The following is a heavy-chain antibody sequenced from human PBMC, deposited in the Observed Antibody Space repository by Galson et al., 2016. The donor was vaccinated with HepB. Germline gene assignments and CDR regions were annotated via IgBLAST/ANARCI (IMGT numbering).Heavy chain of an antibody. D-gene: IGHD3-10*01. CDR3: SREPILRGVIFGGGGMDV. CDR1: GGSISSRDYY. Sequence: TLSLTCTVSGGSISSRDYYWSWIRQPPGKGLEWIGYMYYSGATFHNPSLASRLTISVDTSKNQFSLKLSSVTAADTAVYYCSREPILRGVIFGGGGMDVWGQGTTVTVSS. CDR2: MYYSGAT. J-gene: IGHJ6*02. V-gene: IGHV4-30-4*01.